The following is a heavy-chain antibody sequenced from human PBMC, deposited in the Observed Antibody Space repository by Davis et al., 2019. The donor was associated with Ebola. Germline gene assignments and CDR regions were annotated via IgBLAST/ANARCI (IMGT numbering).Heavy chain of an antibody. CDR3: ASDEDSFHY. D-gene: IGHD3/OR15-3a*01. CDR2: LSTNNGKT. V-gene: IGHV1-18*01. Sequence: ASVTVSCQASGYTFTSYAISWARQAPVQGLEWVGWLSTNNGKTNYAQKVQGRVTMTRDTSTRTAYLELTSLTSDDTAVYYCASDEDSFHYWGQGTLVAVSS. J-gene: IGHJ4*02. CDR1: GYTFTSYA.